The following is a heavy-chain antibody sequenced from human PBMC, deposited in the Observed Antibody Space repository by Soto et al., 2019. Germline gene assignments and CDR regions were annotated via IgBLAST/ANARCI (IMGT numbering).Heavy chain of an antibody. CDR3: ARYRTGEWLRHYWYFDL. CDR2: IYYSGST. Sequence: QVQLQESGPGLVKPSETLSLTCTVSGGSISSYYWSWIRQPPGKGLEWIGYIYYSGSTNYNPSLKSRVTISVDTSKNQFSLKLSSVTAADTAVYYCARYRTGEWLRHYWYFDLWGRGTLVTVSS. CDR1: GGSISSYY. J-gene: IGHJ2*01. V-gene: IGHV4-59*01. D-gene: IGHD6-19*01.